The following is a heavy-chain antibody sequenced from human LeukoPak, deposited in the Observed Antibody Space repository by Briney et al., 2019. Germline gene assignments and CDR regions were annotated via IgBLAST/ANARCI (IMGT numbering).Heavy chain of an antibody. Sequence: SETLSLTCTVSGYSISSGYYWGWIRQPPGKGLEWIGSIYHSGSTYYNPSLKSRVTISVDTPKNQFSLKLTSVTAEDTAVYYCARVGGWEADDDLSDYKLDRDHNQFDLWGQGTLVTVSS. CDR3: ARVGGWEADDDLSDYKLDRDHNQFDL. V-gene: IGHV4-38-2*02. D-gene: IGHD3-10*01. CDR2: IYHSGST. CDR1: GYSISSGYY. J-gene: IGHJ5*02.